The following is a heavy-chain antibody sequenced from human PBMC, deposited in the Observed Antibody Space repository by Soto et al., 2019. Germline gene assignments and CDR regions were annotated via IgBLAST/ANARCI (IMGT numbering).Heavy chain of an antibody. D-gene: IGHD7-27*01. Sequence: EVQVLESGGGLVQPGGSLRLSCAGSGFTFINYAMNWVRQAPGKGLEWVSSISGGGDAAFFPDSVRSRFTISRDNSKNTVTLQMNSLGVDDTAVYYCARKILGSTTRPNYWYFDLWGRGTLVTVSS. CDR1: GFTFINYA. CDR3: ARKILGSTTRPNYWYFDL. J-gene: IGHJ2*01. V-gene: IGHV3-23*01. CDR2: ISGGGDAA.